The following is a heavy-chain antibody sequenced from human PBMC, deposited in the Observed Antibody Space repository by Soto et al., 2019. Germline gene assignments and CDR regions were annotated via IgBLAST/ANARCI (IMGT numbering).Heavy chain of an antibody. D-gene: IGHD1-1*01. CDR1: GYPFSTYG. J-gene: IGHJ3*01. V-gene: IGHV1-18*01. CDR2: ISGYNGQT. Sequence: QGQLVQSAPEVRKPGPSVKVSCKASGYPFSTYGITWVRQAPGQGLEWMGWISGYNGQTNYAQKFRGRVTFTTDTPATTAYMEVGRLRSDEAAPYHCAREGWKEVWVEGLTAMDVWGEGTTGTVS. CDR3: AREGWKEVWVEGLTAMDV.